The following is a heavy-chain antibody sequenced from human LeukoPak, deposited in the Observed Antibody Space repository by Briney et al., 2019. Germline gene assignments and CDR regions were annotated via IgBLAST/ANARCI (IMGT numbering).Heavy chain of an antibody. CDR2: INPNSGGQ. J-gene: IGHJ4*02. CDR3: ARVDLNTRQNVIAALMRY. CDR1: GYTFTGYY. Sequence: SVKVSFKSSGYTFTGYYMHWVRQAPDKGLEWMGLINPNSGGQNYDKKFQGRVTMTRDTAISTAYMEMSRLRSDDTAVYYCARVDLNTRQNVIAALMRYWGQGTLVTVSS. D-gene: IGHD6-6*01. V-gene: IGHV1-2*02.